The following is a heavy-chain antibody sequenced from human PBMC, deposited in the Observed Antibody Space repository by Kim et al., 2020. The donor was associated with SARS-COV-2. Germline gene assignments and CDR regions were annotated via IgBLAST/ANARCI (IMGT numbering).Heavy chain of an antibody. Sequence: SETLSLTCAVYGGSFSGYYWSWIRQPPRKGLEWIGEINHSGSTNYNPSLKSRVTISVDTSKNQFSLKLSSVTAADTAVYYCASGAGGNWFDPWGQGTLVTVSA. CDR1: GGSFSGYY. D-gene: IGHD3-10*01. CDR2: INHSGST. V-gene: IGHV4-34*01. CDR3: ASGAGGNWFDP. J-gene: IGHJ5*02.